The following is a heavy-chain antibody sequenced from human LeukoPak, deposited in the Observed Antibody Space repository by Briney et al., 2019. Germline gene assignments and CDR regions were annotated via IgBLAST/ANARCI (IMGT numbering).Heavy chain of an antibody. D-gene: IGHD6-25*01. V-gene: IGHV4-61*02. CDR1: GGSISSGSYY. CDR3: AGIAAGWFDP. J-gene: IGHJ5*02. Sequence: PSQTLSLTCTVSGGSISSGSYYWSWIRQPAGKGLEWIGRIYTSGSTNYNPSLKSRVTISVDTSKNQFSLKLSSVTAADTAVYYCAGIAAGWFDPWGQGTLVTVSS. CDR2: IYTSGST.